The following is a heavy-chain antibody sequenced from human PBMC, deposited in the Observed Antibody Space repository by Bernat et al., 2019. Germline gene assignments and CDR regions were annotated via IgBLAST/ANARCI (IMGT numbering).Heavy chain of an antibody. CDR2: ISYDGSNK. J-gene: IGHJ6*02. CDR3: ARVAAAAGTKYYYYYGMDV. D-gene: IGHD6-13*01. V-gene: IGHV3-30-3*01. Sequence: QVQLVESGGGVVQPGRSLRLSCAASGFTFSSYAMHWVRQAPGKGLEWVAVISYDGSNKYYADSVKGRFTISRDNSKNTLYLQMNSLGAEDTAVYYCARVAAAAGTKYYYYYGMDVWGQGTTVTVSS. CDR1: GFTFSSYA.